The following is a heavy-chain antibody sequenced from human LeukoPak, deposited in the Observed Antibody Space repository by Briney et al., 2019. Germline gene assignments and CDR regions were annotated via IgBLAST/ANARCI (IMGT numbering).Heavy chain of an antibody. CDR3: ARDKMATTDFDY. V-gene: IGHV3-7*01. J-gene: IGHJ4*02. CDR1: GFTFSNYW. CDR2: IKQDGSEK. Sequence: GGSLRLSCAASGFTFSNYWMSRVRQAPGKGLEWVANIKQDGSEKYYVDSVKGQFTISRDNAKNSLYLQMNSLRAEDTAVYYCARDKMATTDFDYWGQGTLVTVSS. D-gene: IGHD5-24*01.